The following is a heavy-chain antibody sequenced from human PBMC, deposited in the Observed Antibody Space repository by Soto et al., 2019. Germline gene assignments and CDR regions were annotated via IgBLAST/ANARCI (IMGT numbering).Heavy chain of an antibody. CDR1: GFPFLSYA. CDR2: ISGSGANT. J-gene: IGHJ5*02. V-gene: IGHV3-23*01. D-gene: IGHD1-1*01. CDR3: ANDRANNALNLFDI. Sequence: RVSLRLSCAASGFPFLSYAMSWVRQAPGTGLEWVSAISGSGANTYYTDSVKGRFTVSRDNSKNTLYLQMNSMRAEDTAVYYCANDRANNALNLFDICGQATMFTLSS.